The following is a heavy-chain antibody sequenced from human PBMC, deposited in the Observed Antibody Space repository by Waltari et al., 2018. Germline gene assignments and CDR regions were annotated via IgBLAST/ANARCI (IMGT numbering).Heavy chain of an antibody. V-gene: IGHV1-2*02. CDR2: INPIRGGT. Sequence: QVHLVQSGAEVRKPGASVKVSCQASGYTFTDYLIQWIRQAPGQGLEWMGWINPIRGGTNFARKFQGRATLTRDTAITTAYLELSRLTSDGTAVYYCTRAQYYRLDHGFDYWGQGTLVTVSS. J-gene: IGHJ4*02. D-gene: IGHD2-8*01. CDR3: TRAQYYRLDHGFDY. CDR1: GYTFTDYL.